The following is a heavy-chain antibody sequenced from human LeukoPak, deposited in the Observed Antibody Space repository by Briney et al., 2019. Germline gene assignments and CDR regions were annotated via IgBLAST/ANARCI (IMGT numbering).Heavy chain of an antibody. Sequence: PGGSLRLSCEVSGFRFDDYAMHWVRQAPGKGLEWVSGITWNSASIDYADSVKGRFTISRDNAKNSLYLQMNSLRTEDTALYHCAKGSPFTVSTDYFDFWGQGTLVTVSS. V-gene: IGHV3-9*01. J-gene: IGHJ4*02. CDR2: ITWNSASI. CDR3: AKGSPFTVSTDYFDF. CDR1: GFRFDDYA. D-gene: IGHD4-17*01.